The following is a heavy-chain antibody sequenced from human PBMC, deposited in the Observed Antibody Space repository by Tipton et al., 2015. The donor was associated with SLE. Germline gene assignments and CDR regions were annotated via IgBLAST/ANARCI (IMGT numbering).Heavy chain of an antibody. CDR3: ARETGAEVYDP. J-gene: IGHJ5*02. CDR2: ISYSGST. D-gene: IGHD7-27*01. V-gene: IGHV4-39*07. CDR1: GGSISSSSYY. Sequence: TLSLTCTVSGGSISSSSYYWGWIRQPPGKGLEWIGCISYSGSTNYNPSLKSRVTISVDTSKNQFSLKLSSVTAADTAVYYCARETGAEVYDPWGQGTLVTVSS.